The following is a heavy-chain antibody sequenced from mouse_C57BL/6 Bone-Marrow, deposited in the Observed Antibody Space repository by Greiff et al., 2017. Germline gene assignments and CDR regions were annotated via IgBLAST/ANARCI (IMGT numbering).Heavy chain of an antibody. Sequence: EVKLVESGGDLVKPGGSLKLSCAASGFTFSSYGMSWVRQTPDKRLEWVATISSGGSYTYYPDSVKGRFTISRDNARNTLYLQMSSLKSEDTAMYYCARQIYDDYDDWFAYWGQGTLVTVSA. V-gene: IGHV5-6*01. J-gene: IGHJ3*01. CDR1: GFTFSSYG. CDR3: ARQIYDDYDDWFAY. CDR2: ISSGGSYT. D-gene: IGHD2-4*01.